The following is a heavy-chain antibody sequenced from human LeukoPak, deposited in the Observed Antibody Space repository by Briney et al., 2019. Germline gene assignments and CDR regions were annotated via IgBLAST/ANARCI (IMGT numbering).Heavy chain of an antibody. CDR2: IFYSGST. CDR3: ARTQVGAFDY. D-gene: IGHD1-26*01. Sequence: PSETLSLTCTVSGGSISGYYWSWIRQPPGKGLEWITYIFYSGSTNYNPYLKSRVTISVDTSKNQFSLKLSSVTAADTAVYYCARTQVGAFDYWGQGTLVTVSS. CDR1: GGSISGYY. J-gene: IGHJ4*02. V-gene: IGHV4-59*01.